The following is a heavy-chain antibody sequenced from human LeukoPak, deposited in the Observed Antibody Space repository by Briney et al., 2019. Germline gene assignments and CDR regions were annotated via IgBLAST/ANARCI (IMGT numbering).Heavy chain of an antibody. CDR2: INPNSGRT. CDR3: ARDSSDVLTGYYHF. CDR1: GYSFNDYY. J-gene: IGHJ4*02. Sequence: ASLKLSCKTSGYSFNDYYLHWVRQAPGQGLEWMGWINPNSGRTNSAPKFQGRVTSTTDTSITTAYMELTSLISDDTALYYCARDSSDVLTGYYHFWGQGTLVTVSS. V-gene: IGHV1-2*02. D-gene: IGHD3-9*01.